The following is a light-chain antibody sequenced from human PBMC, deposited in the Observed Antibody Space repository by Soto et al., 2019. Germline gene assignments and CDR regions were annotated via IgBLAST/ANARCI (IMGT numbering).Light chain of an antibody. CDR3: QQRSNWPS. CDR1: QSVSSC. V-gene: IGKV3-11*01. CDR2: DAS. J-gene: IGKJ3*01. Sequence: EIVLTQSPATLSLSPGERATLSCRASQSVSSCLAWYQQKPGQAPRLLIYDASNRATGIPARFSGSGSGTDLTLTISSLEPEDFAVYYCQQRSNWPSFGPGTKVDIK.